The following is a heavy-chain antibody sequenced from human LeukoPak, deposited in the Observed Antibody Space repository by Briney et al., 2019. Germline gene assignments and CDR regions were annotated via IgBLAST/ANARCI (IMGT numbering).Heavy chain of an antibody. CDR1: GGTFSSYA. Sequence: SVKVSCEASGGTFSSYAISWVRQAPGQGLEWMGGIIPIFGTANYAQKFQGRVTITADESTSTAYMELSGLRSEDTAVYYCATSRGSPWDYFDYWGQGTLVTVSS. V-gene: IGHV1-69*01. CDR2: IIPIFGTA. CDR3: ATSRGSPWDYFDY. D-gene: IGHD6-25*01. J-gene: IGHJ4*02.